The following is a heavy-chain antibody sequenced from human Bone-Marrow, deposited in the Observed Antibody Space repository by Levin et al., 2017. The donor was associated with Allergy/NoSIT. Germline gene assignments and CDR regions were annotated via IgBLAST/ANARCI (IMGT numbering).Heavy chain of an antibody. D-gene: IGHD6-19*01. V-gene: IGHV3-21*01. Sequence: GESLKISCAASGFTFSSYSMNWVRQAPGKGLEWVSSISSSSSYIYYADSVKGRFTISRDNAKNSLYLQMNSLRAEDTAVYYCAREGYSSGWYPNDYWGQGTLVTVSS. J-gene: IGHJ4*02. CDR3: AREGYSSGWYPNDY. CDR2: ISSSSSYI. CDR1: GFTFSSYS.